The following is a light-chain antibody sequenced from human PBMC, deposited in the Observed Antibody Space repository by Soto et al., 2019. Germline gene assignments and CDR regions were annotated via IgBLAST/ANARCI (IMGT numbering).Light chain of an antibody. J-gene: IGLJ3*02. CDR3: AAWDDSLNGWV. CDR1: SSNIGSNT. CDR2: TNN. V-gene: IGLV1-44*01. Sequence: QLVLTQPPSTSGTPGQRVTISCSGSSSNIGSNTVNWFQLLPGTAPKLLISTNNQRPSGVPDRFSGSKSGTSASLAISGLQSEDEADYYCAAWDDSLNGWVFGGGTKVTVL.